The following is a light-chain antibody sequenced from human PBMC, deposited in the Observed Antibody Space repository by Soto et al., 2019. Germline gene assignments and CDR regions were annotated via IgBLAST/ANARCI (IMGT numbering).Light chain of an antibody. CDR1: SSDVGGYNY. CDR3: SSFTGINTWV. CDR2: EVS. J-gene: IGLJ3*02. Sequence: QSALTQPASVSGSPGQSITISCTGTSSDVGGYNYVSWYQQHPGKAPKLMIYEVSNRPSGVSNRFSGSKSGNTASLTISGLQAEDEADYYFSSFTGINTWVFGGGTKVTVL. V-gene: IGLV2-14*01.